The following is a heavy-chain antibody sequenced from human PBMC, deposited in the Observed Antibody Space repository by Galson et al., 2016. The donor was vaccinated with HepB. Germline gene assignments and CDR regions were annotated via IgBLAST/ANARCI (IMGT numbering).Heavy chain of an antibody. CDR2: ISSSTSYI. CDR3: ARAWGGGDDHLFYSYYYGMDV. V-gene: IGHV3-21*01. Sequence: SLRLSCAASGFTFSSYSMNWVRQAPGKGLEWVSSISSSTSYIYYADSVKGRFTISRDNAKNSLYLQMNSLRAEDTAVYYWARAWGGGDDHLFYSYYYGMDVWGQGTTVTVSS. CDR1: GFTFSSYS. D-gene: IGHD3-16*01. J-gene: IGHJ6*02.